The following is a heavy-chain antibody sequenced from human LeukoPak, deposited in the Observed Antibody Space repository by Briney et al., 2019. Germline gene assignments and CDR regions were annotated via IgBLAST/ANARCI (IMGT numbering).Heavy chain of an antibody. V-gene: IGHV3-23*01. CDR1: GFTFSSYA. CDR2: ISGGGGST. J-gene: IGHJ4*02. Sequence: PGGSLRLSCAASGFTFSSYAMSWVRQAPGKGLEWVAGISGGGGSTDYADSVKGRFTISRDNFKNTLYLQMNSLRAEDTAVYYCARYSRSWYVPIFDYWGQGTLVTVSS. CDR3: ARYSRSWYVPIFDY. D-gene: IGHD6-13*01.